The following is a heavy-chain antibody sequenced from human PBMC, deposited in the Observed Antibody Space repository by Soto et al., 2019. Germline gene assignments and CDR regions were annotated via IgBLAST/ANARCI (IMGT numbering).Heavy chain of an antibody. CDR1: GGTFSTYA. J-gene: IGHJ4*02. CDR3: ARALYDSSTYEDY. D-gene: IGHD3-22*01. Sequence: QVQVVQSGAEVKKPGSSVKVSCKASGGTFSTYAVIWVRQAPGQGLEWMGGLIPLFGSTNYAQKFQGRVSITADESSSTAYMELSSLRFEDTAMYYCARALYDSSTYEDYWGQGTLVTVTS. V-gene: IGHV1-69*12. CDR2: LIPLFGST.